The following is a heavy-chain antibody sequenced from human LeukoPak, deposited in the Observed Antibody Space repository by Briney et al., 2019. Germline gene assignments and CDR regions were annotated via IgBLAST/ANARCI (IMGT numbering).Heavy chain of an antibody. J-gene: IGHJ4*02. D-gene: IGHD3-9*01. CDR2: ISGSGDNT. CDR3: AKFGDILTGYPYYFDY. CDR1: AFTFSSYG. V-gene: IGHV3-23*01. Sequence: GGTLRLSCAASAFTFSSYGMSWVRQAPGKGLEWVSAISGSGDNTYYADSVKGRFTISRDNSKNTLYLHMNSLRAEDTAVYYCAKFGDILTGYPYYFDYWGQGTLVTVSS.